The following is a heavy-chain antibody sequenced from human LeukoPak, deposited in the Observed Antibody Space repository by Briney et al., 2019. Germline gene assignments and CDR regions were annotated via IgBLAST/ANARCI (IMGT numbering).Heavy chain of an antibody. CDR2: ITGSSSYI. D-gene: IGHD3-9*01. Sequence: GGSLRLSCAASGFTFSNYNMNWVRQAPGKGLEWVSSITGSSSYIYYADSLKGRFTISRDNANNSLYLQMSSLRAEDTAVYYCVRAHPYYDLLTHDDYYYMDVWGTGTTVTVSS. V-gene: IGHV3-21*01. CDR3: VRAHPYYDLLTHDDYYYMDV. J-gene: IGHJ6*03. CDR1: GFTFSNYN.